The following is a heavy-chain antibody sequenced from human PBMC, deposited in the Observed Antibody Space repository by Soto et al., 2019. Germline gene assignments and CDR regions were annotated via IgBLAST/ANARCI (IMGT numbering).Heavy chain of an antibody. CDR2: IKEDGSEK. J-gene: IGHJ4*02. CDR3: ASRYCSSISCYHNY. V-gene: IGHV3-7*01. CDR1: GFTFSSYW. Sequence: EVQVVESGGGLVQPGGSLRLSCAASGFTFSSYWMSWVRQAPGKGLEWVANIKEDGSEKHYVDSVKGRFTISRDNAKNSLYLQMNSLGAEDTALYYCASRYCSSISCYHNYWGQGTLVTVSS. D-gene: IGHD2-2*01.